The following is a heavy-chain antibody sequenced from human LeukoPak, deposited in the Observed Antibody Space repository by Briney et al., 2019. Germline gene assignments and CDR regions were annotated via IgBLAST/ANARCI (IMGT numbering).Heavy chain of an antibody. V-gene: IGHV4-59*01. D-gene: IGHD3-10*01. CDR2: IYYSGST. CDR3: ARGYGSGSYYAY. Sequence: KPSETLSLTCTVSGSSISTYYWSWVRQPPGKGLEWIGYIYYSGSTNYNPSLKSRVTMLVDTSKNQFSLKLSSVTAADTAVYYCARGYGSGSYYAYWGQGTLVTVSS. CDR1: GSSISTYY. J-gene: IGHJ4*02.